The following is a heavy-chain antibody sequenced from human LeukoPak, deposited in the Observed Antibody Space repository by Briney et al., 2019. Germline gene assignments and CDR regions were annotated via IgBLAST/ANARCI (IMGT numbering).Heavy chain of an antibody. V-gene: IGHV3-74*01. CDR3: ARSDWFDP. J-gene: IGHJ5*02. CDR1: GFTFSGHW. CDR2: SKSDGSST. Sequence: PGGSPRLSCAASGFTFSGHWMHWVRQVPGKGLVWVSRSKSDGSSTSYADSVKGRFTISRDNAKNTLYLQMNSLRVEDTAVYYCARSDWFDPWGQGTLVIVSS.